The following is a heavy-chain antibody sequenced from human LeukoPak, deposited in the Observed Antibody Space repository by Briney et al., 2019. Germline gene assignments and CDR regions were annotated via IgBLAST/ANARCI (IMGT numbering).Heavy chain of an antibody. CDR3: ARGGYRSSTSCLYYFDY. CDR2: IYYSGST. D-gene: IGHD2-2*01. CDR1: GGSISSYY. J-gene: IGHJ4*02. Sequence: SETLSLTCTVSGGSISSYYWSWIRQPPGKGLEWIGYIYYSGSTNYNPSLKSRVTISVDTSKNQFSLKLSSVTAADTAVYYCARGGYRSSTSCLYYFDYWGQGTLVTVSS. V-gene: IGHV4-59*01.